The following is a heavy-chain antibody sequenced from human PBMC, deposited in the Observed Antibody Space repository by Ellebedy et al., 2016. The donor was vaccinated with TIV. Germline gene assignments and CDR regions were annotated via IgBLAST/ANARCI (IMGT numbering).Heavy chain of an antibody. V-gene: IGHV3-23*01. CDR2: ISGSGGSK. J-gene: IGHJ4*02. CDR1: GLTFSNNA. Sequence: PGGSLRLSCAASGLTFSNNAMNWVRQAQGKGLQWVSAISGSGGSKNYADSVRGRFTISRDNSKNTLYLQMNSLRAEDTAVYFCATGTAGATTIWGQGSQVTVSS. D-gene: IGHD1-26*01. CDR3: ATGTAGATTI.